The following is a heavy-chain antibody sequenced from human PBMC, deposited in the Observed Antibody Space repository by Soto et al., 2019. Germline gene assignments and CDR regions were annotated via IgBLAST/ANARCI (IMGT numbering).Heavy chain of an antibody. V-gene: IGHV4-30-2*01. CDR2: VTHSATA. CDR1: GGSIDSGAFS. J-gene: IGHJ4*02. Sequence: PSLTCAVSGGSIDSGAFSLSWIRQPPRKGLEWIGYVTHSATAYSIPSLNGRHTLSVDSSQTQFSLKLTSVTAADSAFYYCARIHWAQSSLDYWGRGILVTVSS. CDR3: ARIHWAQSSLDY. D-gene: IGHD6-19*01.